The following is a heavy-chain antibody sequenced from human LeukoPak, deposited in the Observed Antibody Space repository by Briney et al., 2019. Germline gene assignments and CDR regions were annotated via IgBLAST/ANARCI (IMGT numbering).Heavy chain of an antibody. CDR2: IKKDGSEK. CDR1: GFTFSSYW. CDR3: AGLGGYCSSTSCTSTNWFDH. D-gene: IGHD2-2*01. Sequence: GGSLRLSCAASGFTFSSYWMSWVGQAPGKGREGVANIKKDGSEKYYVDSVKRRFTISRANAKISLYLQMNSLRAEDTAVYYCAGLGGYCSSTSCTSTNWFDHWGQGTLVTVSS. V-gene: IGHV3-7*01. J-gene: IGHJ5*02.